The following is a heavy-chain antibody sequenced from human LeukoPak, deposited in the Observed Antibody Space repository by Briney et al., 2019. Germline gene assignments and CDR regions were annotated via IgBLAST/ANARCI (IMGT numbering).Heavy chain of an antibody. CDR1: GFTFSSYA. Sequence: GGSLRLSCAASGFTFSSYAMSWVRQAPGKGLEWVSAISGSGGNTYYADSVKGRFTISRDNSKNTLYLQMNSLRAEDTAVYYCARDRAGGLRFLEWLSAFDYWGQGTLVTVSS. CDR3: ARDRAGGLRFLEWLSAFDY. D-gene: IGHD3-3*01. CDR2: ISGSGGNT. V-gene: IGHV3-23*01. J-gene: IGHJ4*02.